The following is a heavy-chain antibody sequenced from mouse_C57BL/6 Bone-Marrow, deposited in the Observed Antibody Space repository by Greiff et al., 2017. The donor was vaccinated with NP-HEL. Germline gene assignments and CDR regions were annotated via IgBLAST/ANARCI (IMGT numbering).Heavy chain of an antibody. J-gene: IGHJ2*01. D-gene: IGHD1-1*01. CDR1: GYTFTSYG. V-gene: IGHV1-81*01. CDR2: IYPRSGNT. CDR3: ATYYYGSSYVSDY. Sequence: QVQLQQSGAELARPGASVKLSCKASGYTFTSYGISWVKQRTGQGLEWIGEIYPRSGNTYYNETFKGTATLTADKSSSTAYLELRSLTSEDSAVDVCATYYYGSSYVSDYWGKGTTLTVSS.